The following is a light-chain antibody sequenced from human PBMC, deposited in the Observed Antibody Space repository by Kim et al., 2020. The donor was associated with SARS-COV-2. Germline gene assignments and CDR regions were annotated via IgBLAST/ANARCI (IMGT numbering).Light chain of an antibody. CDR3: QQYYSTPYT. CDR1: QSVLYSSNNKSY. V-gene: IGKV4-1*01. Sequence: RATINCKSSQSVLYSSNNKSYLAWYQQKPGQPPKRLIYWASTRESGVPDRFSGSGSGTDFTLTISSLQAEDVAVYYCQQYYSTPYTFGQGTKLEI. CDR2: WAS. J-gene: IGKJ2*01.